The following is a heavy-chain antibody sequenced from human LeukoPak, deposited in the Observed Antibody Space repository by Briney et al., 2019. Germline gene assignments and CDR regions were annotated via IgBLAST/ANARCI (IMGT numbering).Heavy chain of an antibody. V-gene: IGHV1-69*05. Sequence: SVKASCKASGGTFSSYAISWVRQAPGQGLEWMGGIIPIFGTANYAQKFQGRVTITTDESTSTAYMELSSLRSEDTAVYYCARVSTYYYDSSGYYSGYYFDYWGQGTLVTVSS. D-gene: IGHD3-22*01. J-gene: IGHJ4*02. CDR2: IIPIFGTA. CDR3: ARVSTYYYDSSGYYSGYYFDY. CDR1: GGTFSSYA.